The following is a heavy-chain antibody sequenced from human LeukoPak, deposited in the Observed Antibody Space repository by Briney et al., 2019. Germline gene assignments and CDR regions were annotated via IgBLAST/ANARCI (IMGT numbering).Heavy chain of an antibody. D-gene: IGHD3-10*01. CDR2: IFRTGST. CDR1: AYSISSGYY. J-gene: IGHJ5*01. V-gene: IGHV4-38-2*02. CDR3: ARRVGFYGSGSLNYFDP. Sequence: SETLSLTCTVSAYSISSGYYWGWIRQPPGKGLEWIGSIFRTGSTYYSASLKSRVSISVDTSKNHIALKVTSVTAADTAVYFCARRVGFYGSGSLNYFDPWGQGILVSVSS.